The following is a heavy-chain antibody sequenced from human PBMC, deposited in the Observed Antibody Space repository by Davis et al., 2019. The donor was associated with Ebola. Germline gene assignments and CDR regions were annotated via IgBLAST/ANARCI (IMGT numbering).Heavy chain of an antibody. D-gene: IGHD5-12*01. CDR2: INPSGGST. CDR1: GYTFTNYY. CDR3: TTPGGQDSGYDVFEI. Sequence: AASVKVSCKASGYTFTNYYMHWVRQAPGQGLEWMGIINPSGGSTSYAQKFQGRVTVTRDTSTTTVYMDLSSLRSEDTALYYCTTPGGQDSGYDVFEIWGQGTMVTVSS. V-gene: IGHV1-46*03. J-gene: IGHJ3*02.